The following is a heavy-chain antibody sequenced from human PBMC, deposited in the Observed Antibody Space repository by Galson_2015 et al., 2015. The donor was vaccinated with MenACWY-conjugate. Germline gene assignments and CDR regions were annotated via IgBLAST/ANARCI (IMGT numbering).Heavy chain of an antibody. CDR3: ARVEDDTAMVTGDFDY. D-gene: IGHD5-18*01. V-gene: IGHV1-69*13. CDR2: IIPIFGTA. J-gene: IGHJ4*02. Sequence: SVKVSCKASGGTFSSYAISWVRQAPGQGLEWMGGIIPIFGTANYAQKFQGRVTITADESTSTAYMELSSLRSEDTAVYYCARVEDDTAMVTGDFDYWGQGTLVTVSS. CDR1: GGTFSSYA.